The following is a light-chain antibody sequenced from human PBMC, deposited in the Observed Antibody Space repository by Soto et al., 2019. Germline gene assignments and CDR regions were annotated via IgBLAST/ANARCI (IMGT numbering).Light chain of an antibody. Sequence: EIVLTQSPGTLSLSPGERATLSCRASQSVSSSYLAWYQQKPGHAPRLLVYGASSRATGIPDRSSGSGSGTVFTLTISRLEPEDFAVYYCQQYGSSRTFGQGTKVDIK. CDR1: QSVSSSY. CDR3: QQYGSSRT. J-gene: IGKJ1*01. CDR2: GAS. V-gene: IGKV3-20*01.